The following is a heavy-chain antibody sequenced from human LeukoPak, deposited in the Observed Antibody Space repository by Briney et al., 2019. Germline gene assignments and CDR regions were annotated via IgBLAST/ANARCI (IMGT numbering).Heavy chain of an antibody. CDR2: IYYSGST. CDR3: ARVNGGRDGYKEAFDI. J-gene: IGHJ3*02. CDR1: GGSISSGGYY. D-gene: IGHD5-24*01. V-gene: IGHV4-31*03. Sequence: SQTLSLTCTVSGGSISSGGYYWSWIRQHPGKGLEWIGYIYYSGSTYYNPSLKSRVTISVDTSKNQFSLKLSSVTAADTAVYYCARVNGGRDGYKEAFDIWGQGTMVTVSS.